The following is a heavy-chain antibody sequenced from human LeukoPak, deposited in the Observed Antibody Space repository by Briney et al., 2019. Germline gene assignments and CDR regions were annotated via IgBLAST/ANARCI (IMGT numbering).Heavy chain of an antibody. CDR3: ASFYCSGGSCYQYFSYYYMDV. Sequence: PSETLSLTCTVSSDSISSGTYYWGWIRQPPGKGLEWIGSINYSVSTYYNPSLQSRVTISVDTSKNQFSLKLNSVTAADTAVYYCASFYCSGGSCYQYFSYYYMDVWGKGTTVTISS. V-gene: IGHV4-39*01. J-gene: IGHJ6*03. CDR1: SDSISSGTYY. D-gene: IGHD2-15*01. CDR2: INYSVST.